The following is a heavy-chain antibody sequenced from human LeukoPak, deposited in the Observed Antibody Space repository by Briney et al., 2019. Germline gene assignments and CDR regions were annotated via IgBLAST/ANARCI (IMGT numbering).Heavy chain of an antibody. V-gene: IGHV4-59*01. CDR1: GGSISSYY. Sequence: SETPSLTCTVSGGSISSYYSSWIRQPPGKGLEWIGYIYYSGSTNYNPSLKSRVTISVDTSKNQFSLKLSSVTAADTAVYYCARYSNYVNYYYYYMNVWGKGTTVTVSS. J-gene: IGHJ6*03. D-gene: IGHD4-11*01. CDR3: ARYSNYVNYYYYYMNV. CDR2: IYYSGST.